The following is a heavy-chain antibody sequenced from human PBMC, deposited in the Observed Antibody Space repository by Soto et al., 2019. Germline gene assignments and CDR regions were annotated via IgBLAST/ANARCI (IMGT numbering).Heavy chain of an antibody. CDR1: NYTFTSYG. J-gene: IGHJ4*02. Sequence: QIQLVQSGTEVKYPGASVKVSCKASNYTFTSYGFNWVRQAPGQGIEWIGWISAYNGYTNYEKKFQGRVTMTTDASKRTAYMELRSLGFDDTAVYYCARESRQWLACDFWGQGTLVSVSS. CDR3: ARESRQWLACDF. CDR2: ISAYNGYT. V-gene: IGHV1-18*01. D-gene: IGHD6-19*01.